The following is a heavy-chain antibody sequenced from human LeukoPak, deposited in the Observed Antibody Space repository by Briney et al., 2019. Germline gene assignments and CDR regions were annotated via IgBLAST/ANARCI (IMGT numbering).Heavy chain of an antibody. D-gene: IGHD3-3*02. Sequence: SGPTLRKPSETLSLTCTVSGGSMSNYYGSWIRQPPGKGLEWIAYIYYTGSTYYNPSLKSRVTMSVDTSKDQFSLSLSSVTAADTAIYYCARHISGAATLDWGQGPLVIVT. J-gene: IGHJ4*02. CDR3: ARHISGAATLD. V-gene: IGHV4-59*08. CDR2: IYYTGST. CDR1: GGSMSNYY.